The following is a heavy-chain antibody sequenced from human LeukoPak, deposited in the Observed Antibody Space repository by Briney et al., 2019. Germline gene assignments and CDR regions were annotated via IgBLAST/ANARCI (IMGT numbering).Heavy chain of an antibody. V-gene: IGHV1-2*02. D-gene: IGHD3-10*01. CDR3: ARGRSPMVRGVHDY. CDR1: GYTFTSYG. CDR2: INPNSGGT. Sequence: ASVKVSCKASGYTFTSYGISWVRQAPGQGLEWMGWINPNSGGTNYAQKFRGRVTMTRDTSISTAYMELGRLRSDDTAVYYCARGRSPMVRGVHDYWGQGTLVTVSS. J-gene: IGHJ4*02.